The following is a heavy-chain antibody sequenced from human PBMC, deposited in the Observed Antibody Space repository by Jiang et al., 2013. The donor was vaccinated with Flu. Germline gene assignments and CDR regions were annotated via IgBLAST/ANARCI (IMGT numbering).Heavy chain of an antibody. CDR1: EFTITTNY. CDR2: FSGGRT. Sequence: PGGSLRLSCAASEFTITTNYMSWVRQGSREGAGVGLNCFSGGRTFYADSVKGRFTVSTDNSKNTLYLHMDSLRAEDTAVYYCARDRHYFGSGSSIYYGLDVWGQGTTVTVSS. CDR3: ARDRHYFGSGSSIYYGLDV. D-gene: IGHD3-10*01. J-gene: IGHJ6*02. V-gene: IGHV3-53*01.